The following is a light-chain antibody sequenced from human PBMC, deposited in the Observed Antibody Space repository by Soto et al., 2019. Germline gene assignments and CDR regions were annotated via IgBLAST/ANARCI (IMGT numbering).Light chain of an antibody. Sequence: QSALTQPPSVSGSPGQSVTISCTGSTSDFASHNSVSWYQQAPGTAPKLLIFEVNIRPSGVPDRFSESKSGNTAFLTISGLQTEDEADYYCSSYIAAITSHVFGTGTKVTVL. CDR3: SSYIAAITSHV. CDR1: TSDFASHNS. V-gene: IGLV2-18*02. J-gene: IGLJ1*01. CDR2: EVN.